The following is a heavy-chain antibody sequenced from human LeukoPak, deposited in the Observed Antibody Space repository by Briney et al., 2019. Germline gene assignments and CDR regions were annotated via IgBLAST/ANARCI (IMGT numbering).Heavy chain of an antibody. J-gene: IGHJ4*02. D-gene: IGHD6-19*01. Sequence: GGSLRLSCAASGFTFSSYSMNWVRQAPGKGLEWVSYISSSSSTKYYADSVKGRFTVSRDNAENSVYLQLNSLGAEDTAVYYCARTWNSGGWYVTFDYWGQGTLVTASS. CDR2: ISSSSSTK. CDR3: ARTWNSGGWYVTFDY. V-gene: IGHV3-48*04. CDR1: GFTFSSYS.